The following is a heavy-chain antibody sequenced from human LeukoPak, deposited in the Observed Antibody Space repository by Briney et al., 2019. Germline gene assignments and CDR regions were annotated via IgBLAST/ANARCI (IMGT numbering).Heavy chain of an antibody. J-gene: IGHJ4*02. CDR2: IYYSGST. D-gene: IGHD3-22*01. Sequence: PSETLSLTCTVSGGSISSYYWSWIRQPPGKGLEWIGYIYYSGSTNYNPSLKSRVTISVDTSKNQFSLKLSSVTAADTAVYYCARDSPHYYDSSGYYDDYWGQGTLVTISS. CDR3: ARDSPHYYDSSGYYDDY. V-gene: IGHV4-59*12. CDR1: GGSISSYY.